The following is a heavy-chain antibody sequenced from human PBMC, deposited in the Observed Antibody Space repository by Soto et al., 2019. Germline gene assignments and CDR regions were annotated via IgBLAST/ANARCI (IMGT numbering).Heavy chain of an antibody. CDR3: ARVTMIVGEGDAFDI. D-gene: IGHD3-22*01. V-gene: IGHV1-46*01. CDR2: INPSGGST. J-gene: IGHJ3*02. CDR1: GYTFTSYY. Sequence: QVQLVQSGAEVKKPGASVKVSCKASGYTFTSYYMHWVRQAPGQGLEWMGIINPSGGSTSYAQKFQGSVTMTRDTSTSTVYMELSSLRSEDTAVYYCARVTMIVGEGDAFDIWGQGTMVTVSS.